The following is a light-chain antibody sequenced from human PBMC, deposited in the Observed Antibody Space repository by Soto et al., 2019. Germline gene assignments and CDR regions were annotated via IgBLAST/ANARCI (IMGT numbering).Light chain of an antibody. CDR1: SSNIGGNS. J-gene: IGLJ1*01. Sequence: QTLLTQHPSLSAAPGERVTISCSGSSSNIGGNSVSWYQQLPGTAPKLLIYDDDKRPSGIPDRFSGSKSGTSATLGITGFQTGDEADYYCGSWASSLSAYVFGTGTKVTVL. CDR2: DDD. V-gene: IGLV1-51*01. CDR3: GSWASSLSAYV.